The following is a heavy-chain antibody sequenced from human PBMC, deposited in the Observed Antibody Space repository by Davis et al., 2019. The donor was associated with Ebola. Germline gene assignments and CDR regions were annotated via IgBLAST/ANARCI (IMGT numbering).Heavy chain of an antibody. Sequence: GESLKISCKGSGYSFTIYWIVWVRQMPGKGLECMGIIFPGDSDTRYSPSFQGQVTISADKSISTAYLQWSSLKASDTAMYYCARYRGMVRDLWGQRTLVTVSS. V-gene: IGHV5-51*01. D-gene: IGHD3-10*01. CDR3: ARYRGMVRDL. J-gene: IGHJ4*02. CDR1: GYSFTIYW. CDR2: IFPGDSDT.